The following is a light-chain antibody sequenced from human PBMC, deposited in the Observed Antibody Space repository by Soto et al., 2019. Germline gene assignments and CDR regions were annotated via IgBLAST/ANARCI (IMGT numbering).Light chain of an antibody. CDR1: QSISSW. CDR2: DAS. V-gene: IGKV1-5*01. CDR3: QQYNRYLYT. J-gene: IGKJ2*01. Sequence: DIQMTQSPSTLSASVGDRVTITCRASQSISSWLEWYQQKPGQAPKLLTYDASSLESGVPSRFSGSGSGTEFTLTISSLQPDDFATYYCQQYNRYLYTFGQGNKLEIK.